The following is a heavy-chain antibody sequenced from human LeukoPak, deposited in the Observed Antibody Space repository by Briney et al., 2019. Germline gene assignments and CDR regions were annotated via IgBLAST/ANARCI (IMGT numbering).Heavy chain of an antibody. CDR1: GGTFSSYA. D-gene: IGHD1-7*01. Sequence: SVKVSCKASGGTFSSYAISWVRQAPGQGLEWMGGIIPIFGTANYAQKFQGRVTITADKSTSAAYMELSSLRSEDTAVYYCATGFNWNSDAFDIWGQGTMVTVSS. CDR2: IIPIFGTA. J-gene: IGHJ3*02. CDR3: ATGFNWNSDAFDI. V-gene: IGHV1-69*06.